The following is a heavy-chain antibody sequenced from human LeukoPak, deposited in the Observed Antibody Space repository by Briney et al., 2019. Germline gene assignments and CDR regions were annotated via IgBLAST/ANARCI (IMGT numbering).Heavy chain of an antibody. V-gene: IGHV3-23*01. CDR2: ISGSGGST. CDR1: GFTFSSYG. CDR3: AKGAAAAGPLNYYYYYVDV. Sequence: GGSLRLSCAASGFTFSSYGMSWVRQAPGKGLEWVSAISGSGGSTYYADSVKGRFTISRDNSKNTLYLQMNSLRAEDTAGYYCAKGAAAAGPLNYYYYYVDVWGKGTTVTISS. J-gene: IGHJ6*03. D-gene: IGHD6-13*01.